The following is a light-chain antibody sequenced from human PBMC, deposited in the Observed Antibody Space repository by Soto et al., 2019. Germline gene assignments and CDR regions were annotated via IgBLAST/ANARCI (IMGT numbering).Light chain of an antibody. CDR1: QSVSSN. Sequence: GMTQYKSPLSVSAGERSTLSCRASQSVSSNLAWYQQKPGQAPRLLIYGASTRATGIPARFSGSGSGTEFTLTISSLQPEDFATYYCLQHNGYPLTFGGGTKVDI. CDR3: LQHNGYPLT. CDR2: GAS. J-gene: IGKJ4*01. V-gene: IGKV3-15*01.